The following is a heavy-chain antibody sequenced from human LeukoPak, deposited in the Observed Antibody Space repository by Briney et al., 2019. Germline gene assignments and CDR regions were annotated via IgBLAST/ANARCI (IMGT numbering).Heavy chain of an antibody. D-gene: IGHD3-10*01. CDR1: GYTLTELS. CDR2: FDPGDGET. V-gene: IGHV1-24*01. CDR3: ATDVIMVRGQLGVFDI. Sequence: ASVKVSCKVSGYTLTELSMHWVRQAPGKGLEWMGGFDPGDGETIYAQKFQGRVTMTEDTSTDTAYMELSSLRSEDTAVYYCATDVIMVRGQLGVFDIWGQGTMVTVSS. J-gene: IGHJ3*02.